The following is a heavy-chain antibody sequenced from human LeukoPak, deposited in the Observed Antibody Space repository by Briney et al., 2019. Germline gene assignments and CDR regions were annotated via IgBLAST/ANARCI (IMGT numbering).Heavy chain of an antibody. CDR2: ITGSSNNP. V-gene: IGHV3-23*01. Sequence: EESLRLSCTASGFTFSNYAMNWVRQAPGKGLEWVSSITGSSNNPNYAESVKGRFAISKDNSKNTLYVQMNSLRAEDMALYSCAKCAKTPEGGSGWCNWFDTWGQGTLVIVSS. D-gene: IGHD3-3*01. CDR1: GFTFSNYA. J-gene: IGHJ5*02. CDR3: AKCAKTPEGGSGWCNWFDT.